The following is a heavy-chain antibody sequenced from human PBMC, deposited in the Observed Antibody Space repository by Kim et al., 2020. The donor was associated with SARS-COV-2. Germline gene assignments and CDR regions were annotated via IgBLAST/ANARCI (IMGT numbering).Heavy chain of an antibody. J-gene: IGHJ4*02. CDR1: GYTFTSYA. CDR2: INTNTGNP. Sequence: ASVKVSCKASGYTFTSYAMNWVRQAPGQGLEWMGWINTNTGNPTYAQGFTGRFVFSLDTSVSTAYLQISSLKAEDTAVYYCAREYWVEALGSTMVRGVIGYWGQGTLVTVSS. D-gene: IGHD3-10*01. V-gene: IGHV7-4-1*02. CDR3: AREYWVEALGSTMVRGVIGY.